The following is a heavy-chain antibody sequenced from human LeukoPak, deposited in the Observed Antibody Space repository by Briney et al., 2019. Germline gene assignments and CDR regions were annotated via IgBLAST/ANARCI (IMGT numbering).Heavy chain of an antibody. Sequence: GGPLRLSCASSGCTFSTYVRGWVRQAPGKVLEWVSSINDNGGTSTWYADSVKGRFTISRDNSKTTLYLQMNSLRAEDMAVYYCASYRSGGSCYAFDIWGQGTMVTVSS. V-gene: IGHV3-23*01. CDR3: ASYRSGGSCYAFDI. CDR1: GCTFSTYV. CDR2: INDNGGTST. D-gene: IGHD2-15*01. J-gene: IGHJ3*02.